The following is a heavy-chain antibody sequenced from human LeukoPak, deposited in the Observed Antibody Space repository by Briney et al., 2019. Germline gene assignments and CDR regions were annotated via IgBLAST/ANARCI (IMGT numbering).Heavy chain of an antibody. CDR2: ITSTSSYM. CDR1: GFTLSSYE. D-gene: IGHD1-26*01. J-gene: IGHJ6*03. V-gene: IGHV3-21*01. CDR3: ARDPYSGGYGDDYYYYMDV. Sequence: GGSLRLSCAASGFTLSSYEMNWVRQAPGKGLEWVSSITSTSSYMYYADSVKGRFTISRDNAQNSLYLHMSSLRAEDTAVYYCARDPYSGGYGDDYYYYMDVWGKGTTVTISS.